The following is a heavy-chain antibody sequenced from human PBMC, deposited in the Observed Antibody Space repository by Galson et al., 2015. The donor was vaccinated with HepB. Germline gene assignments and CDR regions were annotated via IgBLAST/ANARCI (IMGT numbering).Heavy chain of an antibody. Sequence: SLRLSCTASGFTFSGSAMHWVRQASGKGLEWVGRIRSKANSYATAYAASVKGRFTISRDDSKNTAYLQMNSLKTEDTAVYYCTKARYYYYYMDVWGKGTTVTVSS. J-gene: IGHJ6*03. CDR2: IRSKANSYAT. CDR3: TKARYYYYYMDV. CDR1: GFTFSGSA. V-gene: IGHV3-73*01.